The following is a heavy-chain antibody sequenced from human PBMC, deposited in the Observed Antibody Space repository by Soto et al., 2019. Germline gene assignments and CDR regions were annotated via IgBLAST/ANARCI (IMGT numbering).Heavy chain of an antibody. CDR2: IYDTGISGYTPST. CDR3: ARGEDAFFYYGLDV. J-gene: IGHJ6*02. Sequence: PSETLSLTCTVSGGSITSSYWSWIRRPPRKGLEWIAYIYDTGISGYTPSTSYNPSLKSRVTMSVDTSKSQFSLKLTSVTAADTAGYYCARGEDAFFYYGLDVWGQGITVTVSS. CDR1: GGSITSSY. V-gene: IGHV4-59*01.